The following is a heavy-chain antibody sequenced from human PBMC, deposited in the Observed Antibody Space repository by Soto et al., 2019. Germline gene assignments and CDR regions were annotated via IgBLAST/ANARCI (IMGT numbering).Heavy chain of an antibody. J-gene: IGHJ3*01. CDR2: IHPGGQII. CDR3: ARRGSS. Sequence: GGSLRLSCAASGFTFSSSEMYWVRQAPGKGLEWVSYIHPGGQIIFYADSVKGRFTISRDNAKNSVYLQMNNLRAEDTAVYYCARRGSSWGQGTMVPSPQ. V-gene: IGHV3-48*03. D-gene: IGHD2-2*01. CDR1: GFTFSSSE.